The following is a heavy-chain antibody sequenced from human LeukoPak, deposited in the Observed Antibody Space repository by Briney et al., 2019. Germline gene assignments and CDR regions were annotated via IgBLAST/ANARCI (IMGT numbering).Heavy chain of an antibody. Sequence: KSGGSLRLSCAASEFTFSDYYMSWIRQAPGMGLEWVSYISSSGSTIYYADSVKGRFTISRDNAKNSLYLQMNSLRADDTAVYYCARVGLGYTPSDYWGQGTLVTVSS. CDR2: ISSSGSTI. V-gene: IGHV3-11*01. J-gene: IGHJ4*02. D-gene: IGHD3/OR15-3a*01. CDR3: ARVGLGYTPSDY. CDR1: EFTFSDYY.